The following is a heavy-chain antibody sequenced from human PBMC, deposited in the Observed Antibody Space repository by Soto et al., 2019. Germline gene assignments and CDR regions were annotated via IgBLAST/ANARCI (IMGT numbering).Heavy chain of an antibody. CDR2: INPNSGGT. CDR1: GYTFTGYY. CDR3: ARGPALYYDFWSGSNYYYGMDV. J-gene: IGHJ6*02. V-gene: IGHV1-2*04. Sequence: QVQLVQSGAEVKKPGASVKVSCKACGYTFTGYYMHWVRQAPGQGLEWMGWINPNSGGTNYAQKFQDWVTMTKDTSNSTAYMELSRLRSDDTAVYYCARGPALYYDFWSGSNYYYGMDVWGQGTTVTVSS. D-gene: IGHD3-3*01.